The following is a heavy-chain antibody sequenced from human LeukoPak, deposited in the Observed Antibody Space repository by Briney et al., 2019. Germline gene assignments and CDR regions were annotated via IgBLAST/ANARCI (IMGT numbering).Heavy chain of an antibody. CDR2: ISYDGGNK. Sequence: GGSLRLSCAASGFTFSSYAMHWVRQAPGKGLEWVAVISYDGGNKYYADSVKGRFTISRDNSKNTLYLQMNSLRAEDTAVYYCARDGDGDSSPSFGRFFDYWGQGTLVTVSS. CDR3: ARDGDGDSSPSFGRFFDY. J-gene: IGHJ4*02. CDR1: GFTFSSYA. V-gene: IGHV3-30*01. D-gene: IGHD6-6*01.